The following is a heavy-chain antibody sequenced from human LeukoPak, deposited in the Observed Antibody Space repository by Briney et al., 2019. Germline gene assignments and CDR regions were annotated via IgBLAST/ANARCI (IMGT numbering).Heavy chain of an antibody. Sequence: ASVKVSCKASGYTFTSYDINWVRQATGQGLEWMGWMNPNSGNTGYAQKFQGRVTMTRNTSISTAYMELSSLRSEDTAVYYCARVSTHVLRYFDWLLWEDYWGQGTPVTVSS. J-gene: IGHJ4*02. V-gene: IGHV1-8*01. CDR3: ARVSTHVLRYFDWLLWEDY. D-gene: IGHD3-9*01. CDR2: MNPNSGNT. CDR1: GYTFTSYD.